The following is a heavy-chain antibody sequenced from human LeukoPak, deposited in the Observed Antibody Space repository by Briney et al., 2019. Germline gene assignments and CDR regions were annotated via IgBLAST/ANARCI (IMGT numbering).Heavy chain of an antibody. CDR1: GYTFTSYA. CDR2: INPSGGST. J-gene: IGHJ6*03. V-gene: IGHV1-46*01. CDR3: ASTLARGQQLPPYYYYYMDV. Sequence: GASVKVSCKASGYTFTSYAMHWVRQAPGQGLEWMGIINPSGGSTSYAQKFQGRVTMTRDMSTSTVYMELSSLRSEDTAVYYCASTLARGQQLPPYYYYYMDVWGKGTTVTVSS. D-gene: IGHD6-13*01.